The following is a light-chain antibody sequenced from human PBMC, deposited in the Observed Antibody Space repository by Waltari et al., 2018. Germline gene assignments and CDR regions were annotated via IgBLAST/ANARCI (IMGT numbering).Light chain of an antibody. V-gene: IGKV4-1*01. CDR2: WAS. J-gene: IGKJ1*01. CDR1: QSILYTSNDKNY. Sequence: DIVMTQSPDSLAVSLGERATISCKSSQSILYTSNDKNYLAWYQQKPGQTPKLLICWASTRESGVPDAFSGSWSGTDFTLTISSLQAEDVAVYYCQQYYSRRTFGQGTKVEIK. CDR3: QQYYSRRT.